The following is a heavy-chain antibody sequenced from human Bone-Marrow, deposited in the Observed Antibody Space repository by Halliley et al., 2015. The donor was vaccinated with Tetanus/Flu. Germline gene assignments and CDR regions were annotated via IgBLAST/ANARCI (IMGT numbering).Heavy chain of an antibody. CDR1: GFTFSSYT. Sequence: SLRLSCAASGFTFSSYTMNWVRQVPGKGLEWVSSISSSSSYIYYADSVKGRFTISRDNAKNSLYLQMNSLRAEDTALYYCARRYYDTSGYPFDIWGQGTVVTVSS. D-gene: IGHD3-22*01. J-gene: IGHJ3*02. CDR2: ISSSSSYI. CDR3: ARRYYDTSGYPFDI. V-gene: IGHV3-21*01.